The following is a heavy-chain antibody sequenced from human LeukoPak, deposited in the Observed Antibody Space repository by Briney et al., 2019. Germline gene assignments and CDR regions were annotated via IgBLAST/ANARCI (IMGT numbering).Heavy chain of an antibody. Sequence: GGSLRLSCAASGFTFDVYTMHWVRQAPEKGLEWVSLISWDGGSTSYADSVKGRFTISRDNSKNSLYLQMNSLRTEDTALYYCVKTKGAGGSCFDYWGPGTLVTVSS. V-gene: IGHV3-43*01. CDR3: VKTKGAGGSCFDY. J-gene: IGHJ4*02. CDR2: ISWDGGST. CDR1: GFTFDVYT. D-gene: IGHD2-15*01.